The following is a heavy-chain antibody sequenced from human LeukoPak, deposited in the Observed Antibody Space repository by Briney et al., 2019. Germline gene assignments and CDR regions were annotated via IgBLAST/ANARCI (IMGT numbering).Heavy chain of an antibody. Sequence: PGGSLRLSCSASGFTLNYYSMNWVRQAPGKGLEWVSSNSGSSNYIFYADSVKGRFTISRDNAENPLYLQTNNLRAEDTAVYYCARVKFGDYAIDYWGQGTLVTVSS. CDR2: NSGSSNYI. J-gene: IGHJ4*02. D-gene: IGHD4-17*01. CDR3: ARVKFGDYAIDY. V-gene: IGHV3-21*01. CDR1: GFTLNYYS.